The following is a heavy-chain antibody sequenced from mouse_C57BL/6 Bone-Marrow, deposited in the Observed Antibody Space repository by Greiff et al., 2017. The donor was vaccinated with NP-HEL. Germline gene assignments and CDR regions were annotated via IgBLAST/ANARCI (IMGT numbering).Heavy chain of an antibody. CDR1: GYTFTSYG. J-gene: IGHJ2*01. Sequence: QVQLKESGAELARPGASVKLSCKASGYTFTSYGISWVKQRTGQGLEWIGEIYPRSGNTYYNEKFKGKATLTADKSSSTAYMELRSLTSEDSAVYFCARSYYSGSSPNQPNFDYWGQGTTLTVSS. V-gene: IGHV1-81*01. CDR3: ARSYYSGSSPNQPNFDY. CDR2: IYPRSGNT. D-gene: IGHD1-1*01.